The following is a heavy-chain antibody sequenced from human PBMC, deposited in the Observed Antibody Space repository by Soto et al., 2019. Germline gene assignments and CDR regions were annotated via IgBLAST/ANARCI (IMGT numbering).Heavy chain of an antibody. CDR3: ARDRSDRYYDFHYYCMDV. V-gene: IGHV3-7*03. D-gene: IGHD3-3*01. Sequence: PGGSLRLSCAASGFTFSSYWMSWVRQAPGKGLEWVANIKQDGSEKYYVDSVKGRFTISRDNAKNSLYLQMNSLRAEDTAVYYCARDRSDRYYDFHYYCMDVWGQGTTVTVSS. CDR2: IKQDGSEK. J-gene: IGHJ6*02. CDR1: GFTFSSYW.